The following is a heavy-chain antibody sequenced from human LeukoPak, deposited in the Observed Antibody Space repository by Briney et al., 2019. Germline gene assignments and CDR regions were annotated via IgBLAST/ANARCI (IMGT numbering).Heavy chain of an antibody. Sequence: ASVKVSCKASGYTFTSYGISWVRQAPGQGLEWMGWNSAYNGNTNYAQKLQGRVTMTTDTSTSTAYMELRSLRLDDTAVYYCARAGSALGHYGGFLRHWGQGTLVTVSS. CDR2: NSAYNGNT. D-gene: IGHD4-23*01. CDR3: ARAGSALGHYGGFLRH. J-gene: IGHJ1*01. CDR1: GYTFTSYG. V-gene: IGHV1-18*01.